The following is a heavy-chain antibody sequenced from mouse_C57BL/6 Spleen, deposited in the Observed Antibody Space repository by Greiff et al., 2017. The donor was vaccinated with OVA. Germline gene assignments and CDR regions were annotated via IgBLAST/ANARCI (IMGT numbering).Heavy chain of an antibody. CDR1: GYTFTSYW. J-gene: IGHJ1*03. CDR3: ARKDYGSSYWYFDV. CDR2: IDPSDSYT. Sequence: QVQLQQPGAELVMPGASVKLSCKASGYTFTSYWMHWVKQRPGQGLEWIGEIDPSDSYTNYNQKFKGKSTLTVDKSSSTAYMQLSSLPSEDSAVYYCARKDYGSSYWYFDVWGTGTTVTVSS. D-gene: IGHD1-1*01. V-gene: IGHV1-69*01.